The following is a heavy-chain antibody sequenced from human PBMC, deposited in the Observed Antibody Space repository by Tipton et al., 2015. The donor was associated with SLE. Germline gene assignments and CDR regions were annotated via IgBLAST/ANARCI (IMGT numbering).Heavy chain of an antibody. D-gene: IGHD4-17*01. CDR3: AKDYGDFQNWFDP. CDR2: IGGCGGRT. V-gene: IGHV3-23*01. CDR1: GFTFSTYT. Sequence: SLRLSCAASGFTFSTYTMTWVRQAPGKSLEWVSSIGGCGGRTFYADSVKGRFTISRDNFKNTLYLQMNSLRAEDTAVYYCAKDYGDFQNWFDPWGQGTLVTVSS. J-gene: IGHJ5*02.